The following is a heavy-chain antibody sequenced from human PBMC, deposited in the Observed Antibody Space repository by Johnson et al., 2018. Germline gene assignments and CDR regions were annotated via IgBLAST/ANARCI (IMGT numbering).Heavy chain of an antibody. Sequence: VQLVQSGGGLVQPGGSLRLSCAASGFTFSSYAMRWVRQAPGKGLEWVSGIGGSGGSTYDADSVNGRFTISRGNSQNTPYLRMNSLRAEDTAVYYCARRPNDGDYVWDWWGQGTLVTVSS. V-gene: IGHV3-23*04. J-gene: IGHJ4*02. CDR3: ARRPNDGDYVWDW. D-gene: IGHD4-17*01. CDR1: GFTFSSYA. CDR2: IGGSGGST.